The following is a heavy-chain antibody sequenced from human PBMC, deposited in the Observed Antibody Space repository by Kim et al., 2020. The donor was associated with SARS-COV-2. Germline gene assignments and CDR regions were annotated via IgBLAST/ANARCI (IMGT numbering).Heavy chain of an antibody. V-gene: IGHV4-31*02. Sequence: TQYTPSLQGRVTIAVHTSKNQFSREVRSVTAADTAVYYCARRSGSYSNDYWGQGILVTVSS. CDR2: T. CDR3: ARRSGSYSNDY. D-gene: IGHD1-26*01. J-gene: IGHJ4*02.